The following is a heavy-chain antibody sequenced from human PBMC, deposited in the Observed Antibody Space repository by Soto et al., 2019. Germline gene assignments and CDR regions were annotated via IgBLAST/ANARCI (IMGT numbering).Heavy chain of an antibody. V-gene: IGHV4-39*01. CDR1: GGSITNSSYY. CDR2: VYYRGRS. D-gene: IGHD4-17*01. J-gene: IGHJ4*02. CDR3: VSQRTTVPTQAYFDY. Sequence: SETLSLTCTVSGGSITNSSYYWGWIRQSPGKGLEWIGSVYYRGRSYSKSSVKSRVTISVDTSKNRFSLSLNSVTASDTAVYFCVSQRTTVPTQAYFDYWGPGALVTVSS.